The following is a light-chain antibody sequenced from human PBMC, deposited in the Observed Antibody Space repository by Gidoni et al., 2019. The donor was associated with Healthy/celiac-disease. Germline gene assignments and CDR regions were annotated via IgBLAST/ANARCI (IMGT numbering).Light chain of an antibody. CDR1: QGIRND. CDR3: LQDYNYPPT. Sequence: AIQMTQSPSSLSASVGDRVTITCRASQGIRNDLGWYQQKPGKAPKLLIYAAASLQSGVPSRVSGSGSGTDFTLTISSLQPEDFATYYCLQDYNYPPTFGQGTKVEIK. V-gene: IGKV1-6*01. CDR2: AAA. J-gene: IGKJ1*01.